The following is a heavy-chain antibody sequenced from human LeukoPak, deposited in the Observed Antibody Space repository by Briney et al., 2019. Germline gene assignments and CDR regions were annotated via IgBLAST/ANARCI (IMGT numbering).Heavy chain of an antibody. CDR2: ISYDGSSK. CDR1: GFSFSQFG. J-gene: IGHJ1*01. V-gene: IGHV3-30*18. D-gene: IGHD3-22*01. Sequence: GRSLRLSCAASGFSFSQFGVHWVRQAPGKGLEWVAVISYDGSSKYYADSVKGRFTISRDNSKDTLYLQMNSLRDDDTAVYYCAKADYYDSNTYRAQFIQHWGQGTLVTVSS. CDR3: AKADYYDSNTYRAQFIQH.